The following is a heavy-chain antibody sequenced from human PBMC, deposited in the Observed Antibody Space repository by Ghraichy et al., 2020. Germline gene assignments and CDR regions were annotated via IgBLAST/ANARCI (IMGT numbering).Heavy chain of an antibody. J-gene: IGHJ4*02. V-gene: IGHV3-53*01. Sequence: GGSLRLSCTPSGFPVSLNYMSWVRQAPGKGLEWVSALYNGVKTYYADPVKGRFTISRDNSKNTLYLQMDSLSAEDTAMYYCAYQATSSTTFSSWGQGTLVTGSS. CDR2: LYNGVKT. CDR1: GFPVSLNY. CDR3: AYQATSSTTFSS. D-gene: IGHD4-11*01.